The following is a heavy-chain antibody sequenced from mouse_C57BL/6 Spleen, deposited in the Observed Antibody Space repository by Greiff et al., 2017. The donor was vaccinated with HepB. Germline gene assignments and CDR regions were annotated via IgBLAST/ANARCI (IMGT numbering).Heavy chain of an antibody. V-gene: IGHV5-16*01. D-gene: IGHD1-1*01. Sequence: EVQLVESEGGLVQPGSSMKLSCTASGFTFSDYYMAWVRQVPEKGLEWVANINYDGSSTYYLDSLKSRFIISRENAKNILYLQMSSLKSEDTTTYYCARDYYGSNAMDYWGQGTSVTVSS. CDR1: GFTFSDYY. CDR2: INYDGSST. J-gene: IGHJ4*01. CDR3: ARDYYGSNAMDY.